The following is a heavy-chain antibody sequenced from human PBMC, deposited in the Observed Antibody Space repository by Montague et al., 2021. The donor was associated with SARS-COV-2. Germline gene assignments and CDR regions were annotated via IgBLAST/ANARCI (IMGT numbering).Heavy chain of an antibody. CDR1: GGSISSSNYY. J-gene: IGHJ6*02. CDR2: MYYSGST. Sequence: SETLSLTCTVSGGSISSSNYYWGWIRQPPGKGLEWIGNMYYSGSTYYNPSLKSRVTISIDTSKNQFSLKLSSVTAADTAVYYCARDDIVLQGGTNGMDVWGQGTTVTVSS. D-gene: IGHD2-15*01. CDR3: ARDDIVLQGGTNGMDV. V-gene: IGHV4-39*07.